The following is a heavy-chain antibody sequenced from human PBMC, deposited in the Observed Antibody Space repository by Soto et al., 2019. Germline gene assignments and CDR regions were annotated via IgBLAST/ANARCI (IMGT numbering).Heavy chain of an antibody. CDR2: IHHSGST. Sequence: SETLSLTCAVSGYSISSGYFWGWIRQPPGKGLEWIGSIHHSGSTYYNPSLKSRVTISVDTSKNQFSLKLSSVTAADTAVYYCARYVDIVATVAVAGRYFDYWGQGTLVTVSS. CDR1: GYSISSGYF. V-gene: IGHV4-38-2*01. D-gene: IGHD5-12*01. J-gene: IGHJ4*02. CDR3: ARYVDIVATVAVAGRYFDY.